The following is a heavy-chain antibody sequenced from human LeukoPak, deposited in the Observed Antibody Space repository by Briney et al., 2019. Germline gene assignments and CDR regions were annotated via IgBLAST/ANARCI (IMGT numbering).Heavy chain of an antibody. Sequence: ASVKVSCKASGYTFTTSGINWVRQAPRQGLEWMGCINVYNGNTNYAQKFQGRITMTRDTSTSTAYMELRSLKSDDTAVYYCARGLVAPAAMGEFDYWGQGTLIAVSS. CDR3: ARGLVAPAAMGEFDY. CDR2: INVYNGNT. J-gene: IGHJ4*02. CDR1: GYTFTTSG. V-gene: IGHV1-18*01. D-gene: IGHD2-2*01.